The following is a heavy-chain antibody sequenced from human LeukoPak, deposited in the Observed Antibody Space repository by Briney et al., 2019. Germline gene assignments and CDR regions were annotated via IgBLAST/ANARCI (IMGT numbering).Heavy chain of an antibody. J-gene: IGHJ3*02. CDR2: ISAYNGNT. CDR3: AGDTIFGVVIDAFDI. V-gene: IGHV1-18*01. Sequence: ASVKVSCKASGYTFTSYGISWVRQAPGQGLEWMGWISAYNGNTNYAQKLQGRVTMTTDTSTSTAYMELSSLRSEDTAVYYCAGDTIFGVVIDAFDIWGQGTMVTVSS. D-gene: IGHD3-3*01. CDR1: GYTFTSYG.